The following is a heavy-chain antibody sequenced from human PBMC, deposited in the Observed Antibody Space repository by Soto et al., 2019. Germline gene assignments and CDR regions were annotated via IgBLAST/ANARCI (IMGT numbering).Heavy chain of an antibody. Sequence: SQTLSLTCAISGDSVSSDITSWNWIRQSPSRGLEWLGRTYYRSKWFHDYAASVKSRITINLDTSKNQFSLELNSMTPEDTAVYYCARGNALDVWGQGTVVTVSS. CDR3: ARGNALDV. D-gene: IGHD3-10*01. CDR2: TYYRSKWFH. V-gene: IGHV6-1*01. CDR1: GDSVSSDITS. J-gene: IGHJ3*01.